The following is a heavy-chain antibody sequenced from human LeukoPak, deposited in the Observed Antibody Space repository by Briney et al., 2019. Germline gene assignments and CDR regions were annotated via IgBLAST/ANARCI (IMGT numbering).Heavy chain of an antibody. D-gene: IGHD3-22*01. CDR2: IYYGGST. V-gene: IGHV4-59*12. J-gene: IGHJ4*02. Sequence: SETLSLTCTVSDGSISSYYWSLIRQPPGKGLEWIGYIYYGGSTNYNPSLKSRVTISVDTSKNQFSLKMNSVTAADTAVYYCARDYDSSGLWGQGTLVTVSS. CDR1: DGSISSYY. CDR3: ARDYDSSGL.